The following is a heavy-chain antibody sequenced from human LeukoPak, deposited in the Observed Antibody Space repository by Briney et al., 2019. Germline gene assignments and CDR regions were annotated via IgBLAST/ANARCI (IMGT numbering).Heavy chain of an antibody. J-gene: IGHJ6*03. CDR3: AWSIAARPPYYYYYMDV. V-gene: IGHV1-69*05. CDR2: IIPIFGTA. Sequence: SVMVSCKASGGTFSSYAISWVRQAPGQGLEWMGGIIPIFGTANYAQKFQGRVTITTDESTSTAYMELSSLRSEDTAVYYCAWSIAARPPYYYYYMDVWGKGTTVTVSS. CDR1: GGTFSSYA. D-gene: IGHD6-6*01.